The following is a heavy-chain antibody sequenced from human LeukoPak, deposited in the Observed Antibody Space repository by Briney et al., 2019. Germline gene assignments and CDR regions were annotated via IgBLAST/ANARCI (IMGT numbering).Heavy chain of an antibody. CDR1: GGSFSGYY. J-gene: IGHJ3*02. CDR2: INHSGST. Sequence: SETLSLTCAVYGGSFSGYYWTWIRQPPGKGLEWIGEINHSGSTNYNPSLKSRVTISVDTSKNQFSLKLSSVTAADTAVYYCARGSGYDIFTGYSEDAFDIWGQGTMVTVSS. V-gene: IGHV4-34*01. D-gene: IGHD3-9*01. CDR3: ARGSGYDIFTGYSEDAFDI.